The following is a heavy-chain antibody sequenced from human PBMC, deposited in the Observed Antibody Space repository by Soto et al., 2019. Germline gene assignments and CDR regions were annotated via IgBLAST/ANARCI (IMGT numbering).Heavy chain of an antibody. Sequence: ASVKVSCKASGYTFTSYGISWVRQAPGQGLEWMGWISAYNGNTNYAQKLQGRVTMTTDTSTSTAYMELRSLRSDDTAVYYCARAAYYDSSGYSFGYWGQGTLVTVSS. CDR1: GYTFTSYG. V-gene: IGHV1-18*01. CDR3: ARAAYYDSSGYSFGY. J-gene: IGHJ4*02. CDR2: ISAYNGNT. D-gene: IGHD3-22*01.